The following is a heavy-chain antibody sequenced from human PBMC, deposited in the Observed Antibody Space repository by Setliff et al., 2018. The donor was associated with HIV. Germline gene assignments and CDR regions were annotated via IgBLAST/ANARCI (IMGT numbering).Heavy chain of an antibody. V-gene: IGHV3-7*01. Sequence: PGGSLRLSCAASGFTFRSYWMSWVRQAPGKGLEWVANIKQDGSEKYYVDSVKGRFTISRDNAKNSLYLQMNSLRAEDTAVYYCARDRIQSIAAAGTFFYWGQGTLVTVSS. CDR2: IKQDGSEK. D-gene: IGHD6-13*01. CDR3: ARDRIQSIAAAGTFFY. J-gene: IGHJ4*02. CDR1: GFTFRSYW.